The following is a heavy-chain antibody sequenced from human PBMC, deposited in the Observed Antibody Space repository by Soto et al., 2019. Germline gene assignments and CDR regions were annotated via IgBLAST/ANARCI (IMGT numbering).Heavy chain of an antibody. V-gene: IGHV3-15*01. D-gene: IGHD3-22*01. CDR3: TPRVGNRGFYPGYFQY. J-gene: IGHJ1*01. CDR2: IKNEADGGTT. Sequence: EVQVVESGGGLVKPGGSLRLSCAASGFTFSNAWMSWVRQAPGKRLEWVGRIKNEADGGTTDYAAPVKGRFTISRDDSKNTLYLQMNSLKTEDTGIYYCTPRVGNRGFYPGYFQYWGQGSLVNVSS. CDR1: GFTFSNAW.